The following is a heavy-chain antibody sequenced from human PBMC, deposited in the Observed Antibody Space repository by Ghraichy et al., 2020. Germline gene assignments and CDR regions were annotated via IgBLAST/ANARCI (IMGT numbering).Heavy chain of an antibody. Sequence: SETLSLTCVVSGGSVSGHYWSWIRQPPGKALEWIGYIYSSGATNYNPSLQSRVTISVDTSKNHFFLRLTSVTAADTAFYYYARTFDYNKMFYLDSWGQGTLVTVSS. J-gene: IGHJ4*02. CDR1: GGSVSGHY. V-gene: IGHV4-4*08. D-gene: IGHD4-11*01. CDR3: ARTFDYNKMFYLDS. CDR2: IYSSGAT.